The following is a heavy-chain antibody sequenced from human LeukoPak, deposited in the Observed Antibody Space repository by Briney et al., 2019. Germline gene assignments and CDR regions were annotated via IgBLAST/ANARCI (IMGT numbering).Heavy chain of an antibody. Sequence: ASVKVSCKASGYTFTSYGISWVRQAPGQGLEWMGWISAYNGNTNYAQKLQGRVTMTTDTSTSTAYMELRSLRSDDTAVYYCARTTLRYFDWLLPHDAFDIWGQGTMVTVSS. CDR1: GYTFTSYG. CDR2: ISAYNGNT. V-gene: IGHV1-18*01. D-gene: IGHD3-9*01. J-gene: IGHJ3*02. CDR3: ARTTLRYFDWLLPHDAFDI.